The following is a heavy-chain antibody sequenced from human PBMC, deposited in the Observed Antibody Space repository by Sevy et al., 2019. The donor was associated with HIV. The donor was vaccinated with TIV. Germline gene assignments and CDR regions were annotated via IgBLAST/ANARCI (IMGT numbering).Heavy chain of an antibody. J-gene: IGHJ6*02. CDR2: MNTNTGNT. V-gene: IGHV1-8*02. Sequence: ASVKVSCEVSGFNFRCYDIYWVRQAPGQGLEWMGWMNTNTGNTGFAQKFQGRVTMTRNSSISTAYMELSNLRSEDTAVYYCARVSGWHLRYGLDVWGQGTTVTVSS. D-gene: IGHD6-19*01. CDR3: ARVSGWHLRYGLDV. CDR1: GFNFRCYD.